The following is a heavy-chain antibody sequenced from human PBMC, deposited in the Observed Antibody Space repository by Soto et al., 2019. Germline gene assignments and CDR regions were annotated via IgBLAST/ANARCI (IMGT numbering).Heavy chain of an antibody. CDR1: GYIFTNYY. CDR2: IDPSDSYT. V-gene: IGHV5-10-1*01. CDR3: ARPYGSGSYGYGMDV. Sequence: PGESLKISCRVSGYIFTNYYITWVRQMPGKGLEWMGRIDPSDSYTTYSPSFNGHVSISIDKSISTAYLQWSSLKASDTAIYYCARPYGSGSYGYGMDVWGQGTTVTVSS. J-gene: IGHJ6*02. D-gene: IGHD3-10*01.